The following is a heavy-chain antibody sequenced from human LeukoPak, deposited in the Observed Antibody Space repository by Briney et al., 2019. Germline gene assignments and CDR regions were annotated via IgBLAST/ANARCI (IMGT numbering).Heavy chain of an antibody. J-gene: IGHJ4*02. D-gene: IGHD6-19*01. Sequence: SETLSLTCAVYGGSFSGYYWSWIRQPPGKGLEWIGRIYTSGSTNYNPSLKSRVTMSVDTSKNQFSLKLSSVTAADTAVYYCARGAVAGIFDYWGQGTLVTVSS. CDR2: IYTSGST. CDR1: GGSFSGYY. V-gene: IGHV4-59*10. CDR3: ARGAVAGIFDY.